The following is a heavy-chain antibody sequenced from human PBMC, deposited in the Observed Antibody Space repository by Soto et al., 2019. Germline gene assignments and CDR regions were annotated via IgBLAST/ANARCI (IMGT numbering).Heavy chain of an antibody. CDR2: IMPVFPTP. V-gene: IGHV1-69*12. D-gene: IGHD3-3*02. J-gene: IGHJ6*02. CDR3: ARDKDRQQLGGNYYYILDV. CDR1: GGTFRTSA. Sequence: QVQLVQSGAEVKKPGSSVRVSCKTSGGTFRTSAISWVRQAPGQGLEWMGGIMPVFPTPDYAQKFQGRVTITADESTSPVYMELSSLRSEDTAVYYCARDKDRQQLGGNYYYILDVWGQGTTVTVSS.